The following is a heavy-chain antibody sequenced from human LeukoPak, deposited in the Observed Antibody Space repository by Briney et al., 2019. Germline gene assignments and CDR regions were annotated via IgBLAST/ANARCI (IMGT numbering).Heavy chain of an antibody. CDR3: VLNSGYTYASFDL. Sequence: NESGPTLVNPTQTLTLTCTFSGFSLNISGVSVGWLRQPPGKALEWLALIYGADDKRYSPSLQSRLTIVKDTSKNQLVLAMTNMEPVDPANFYCVLNSGYTYASFDLWGQGTLVTVSS. V-gene: IGHV2-5*02. D-gene: IGHD5-18*01. CDR2: IYGADDK. J-gene: IGHJ4*02. CDR1: GFSLNISGVS.